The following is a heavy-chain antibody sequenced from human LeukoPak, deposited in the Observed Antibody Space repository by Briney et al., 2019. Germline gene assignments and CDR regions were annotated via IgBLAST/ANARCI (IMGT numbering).Heavy chain of an antibody. CDR2: IYYSGST. CDR1: GGSISSYY. J-gene: IGHJ5*02. Sequence: SETLSLTCTVSGGSISSYYWSWIRQPPGKGLEWIGYIYYSGSTNYNPSLKSRVTISVDTSKNQFSLKLSSVTAADTAVYYCARDGALRGDRFDPWGQGTLVTVSS. CDR3: ARDGALRGDRFDP. D-gene: IGHD3-10*01. V-gene: IGHV4-59*01.